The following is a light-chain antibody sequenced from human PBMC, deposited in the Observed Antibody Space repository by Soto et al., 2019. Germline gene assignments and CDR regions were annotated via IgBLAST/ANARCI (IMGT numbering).Light chain of an antibody. V-gene: IGKV1-5*01. Sequence: DIQMTQSPSTLSASVGDRVTITCRASQSITTWLAWYQQKPGKAPKLLIYDASSLQSAVPSRFSGSGSGTEFTLTISSLQPDDFATYYCQQYNSYSLTFGQGTKVDI. CDR2: DAS. J-gene: IGKJ1*01. CDR1: QSITTW. CDR3: QQYNSYSLT.